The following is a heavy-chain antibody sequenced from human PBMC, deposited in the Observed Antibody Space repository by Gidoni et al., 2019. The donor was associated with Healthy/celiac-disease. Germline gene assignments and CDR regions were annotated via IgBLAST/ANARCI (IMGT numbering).Heavy chain of an antibody. J-gene: IGHJ4*02. CDR1: GYTLTSYG. CDR2: ISAYNGNT. CDR3: ARAYCSGGSCYSVLDY. Sequence: QVQLVQSGAEVKKPGASVKVSCKASGYTLTSYGISWVRQAPGQGLEWMGWISAYNGNTNYAQKLQGRVTMTTDTSTSTAYMELRSLRSDDTAVYYCARAYCSGGSCYSVLDYWGQGTLVTVSS. V-gene: IGHV1-18*04. D-gene: IGHD2-15*01.